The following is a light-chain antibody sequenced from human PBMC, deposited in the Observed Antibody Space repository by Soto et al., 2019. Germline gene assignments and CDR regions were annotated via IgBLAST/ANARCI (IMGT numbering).Light chain of an antibody. Sequence: VMTQSPLSLPVTPGETASISCRSSQSLLHSNGYNYLDWYLQKPGQSPHLLIYLGSNRASGVPDRFSGSGSGTDFTLKISRVEAEDVGVYYCMQALQTPLTFGGGTKVEIK. CDR1: QSLLHSNGYNY. CDR3: MQALQTPLT. V-gene: IGKV2-28*01. CDR2: LGS. J-gene: IGKJ4*01.